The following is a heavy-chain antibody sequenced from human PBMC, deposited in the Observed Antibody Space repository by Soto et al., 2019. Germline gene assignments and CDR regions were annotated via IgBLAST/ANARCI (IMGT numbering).Heavy chain of an antibody. CDR1: GGSIRSGGYY. V-gene: IGHV4-31*03. CDR3: ARDRLMATAGTARHYFGLDV. Sequence: TLSLTCTVSGGSIRSGGYYWSWVRQNPRKGLEWIGNIYYSGNTYYNPSLKSRLTISVDTSKNQFSLNLISVTAADTAVYYCARDRLMATAGTARHYFGLDVWGQGTTVTVSS. J-gene: IGHJ6*02. CDR2: IYYSGNT. D-gene: IGHD5-18*01.